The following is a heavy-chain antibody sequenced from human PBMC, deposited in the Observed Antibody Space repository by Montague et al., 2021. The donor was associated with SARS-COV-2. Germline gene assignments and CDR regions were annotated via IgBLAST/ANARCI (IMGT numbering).Heavy chain of an antibody. CDR1: GGSISSNY. CDR3: AGVRQYNCFDA. V-gene: IGHV4-59*01. CDR2: IYYSGST. J-gene: IGHJ5*02. D-gene: IGHD6-19*01. Sequence: SETLSLTCTVSGGSISSNYWSWIRQPPGKGLEWIGYIYYSGSTNYNPSLKSRITMSVDTSKNQFSLKLSSVTAADTAVDYCAGVRQYNCFDAWGQGKLVTVSS.